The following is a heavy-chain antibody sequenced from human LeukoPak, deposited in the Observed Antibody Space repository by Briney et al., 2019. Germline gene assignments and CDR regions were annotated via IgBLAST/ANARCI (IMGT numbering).Heavy chain of an antibody. V-gene: IGHV1-18*01. CDR2: ISAYNGNT. D-gene: IGHD5-18*01. Sequence: ASVKVSCKASGYTFTTYGIIWVRQAPGQGLEWMGWISAYNGNTNYAHKLQGRVALTTDTSTSTAYMELRSLTSDDTAVYYCARERAYNYGFGFWGQGTLVTVSS. CDR1: GYTFTTYG. J-gene: IGHJ4*02. CDR3: ARERAYNYGFGF.